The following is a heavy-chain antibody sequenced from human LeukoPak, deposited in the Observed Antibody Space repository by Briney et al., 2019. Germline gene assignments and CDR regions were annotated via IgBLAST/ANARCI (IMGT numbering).Heavy chain of an antibody. J-gene: IGHJ4*02. D-gene: IGHD4-17*01. CDR2: IWYDGSQK. V-gene: IGHV3-33*01. Sequence: EPGGSLRLSCAVSGFIFRNAGMHWVRQAPGKGLEWVAVIWYDGSQKYYADSVKGRFTISRDNSKNMLYLHMNSLRAEDTAVYFCARDRGDYNHNFDYWGQGTLVTVSS. CDR3: ARDRGDYNHNFDY. CDR1: GFIFRNAG.